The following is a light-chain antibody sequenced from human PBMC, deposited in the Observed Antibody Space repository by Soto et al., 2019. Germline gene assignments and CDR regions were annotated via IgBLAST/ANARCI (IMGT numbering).Light chain of an antibody. J-gene: IGLJ1*01. Sequence: QSVLTQPPSVSGAPGQRVTISCAGASSDVGPGDAVHWYQHLPGTAPKLLIYADNNRPSGVPDRFSASKSGTSASLAITGLQAEDDGDYYCQSYDNGLSVYVFGTGTKLTVL. CDR3: QSYDNGLSVYV. V-gene: IGLV1-40*01. CDR2: ADN. CDR1: SSDVGPGDA.